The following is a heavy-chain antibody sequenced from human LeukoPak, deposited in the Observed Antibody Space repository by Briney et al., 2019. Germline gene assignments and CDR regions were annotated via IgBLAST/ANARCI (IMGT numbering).Heavy chain of an antibody. J-gene: IGHJ4*02. CDR1: GGSISSYH. V-gene: IGHV4-59*01. D-gene: IGHD4-23*01. CDR3: ARGPTHDYGGNFDY. Sequence: PSETLSLTCTVSGGSISSYHWSWIRQPPGKGLEWIGYIYYSGSTNYNPSLKSRVTISVDTSKNQFSLKLSSVTAADTAVYYCARGPTHDYGGNFDYWGQGTLVTVSS. CDR2: IYYSGST.